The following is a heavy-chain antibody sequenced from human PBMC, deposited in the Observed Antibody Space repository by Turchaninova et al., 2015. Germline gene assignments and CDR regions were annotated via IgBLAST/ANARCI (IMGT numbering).Heavy chain of an antibody. J-gene: IGHJ6*03. CDR3: AGLACIGRTCWEAGDVSNGYSYYMDV. V-gene: IGHV5-10-1*01. Sequence: VRQMPGKGLEWMGRIDPRDSYTNYSPSFQGHVTISADKSISTAYLQWSSLKSSDTAMYYCAGLACIGRTCWEAGDVSNGYSYYMDVWGKGTTVTVSS. D-gene: IGHD2-15*01. CDR2: IDPRDSYT.